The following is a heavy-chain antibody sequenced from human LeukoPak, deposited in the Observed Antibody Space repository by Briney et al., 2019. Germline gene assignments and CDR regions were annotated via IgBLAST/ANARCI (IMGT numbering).Heavy chain of an antibody. CDR2: IYYSGST. CDR1: GGSISSYY. D-gene: IGHD4-17*01. V-gene: IGHV4-59*08. CDR3: ARHSSMTTVTFDY. J-gene: IGHJ4*02. Sequence: PSETLSLTCTVSGGSISSYYWSWIRQPPGKGLEWIGYIYYSGSTNYNPSLKSRVTISVDTSKNQFSLKLSSVTAADTAVYYCARHSSMTTVTFDYWGQGALVTVSS.